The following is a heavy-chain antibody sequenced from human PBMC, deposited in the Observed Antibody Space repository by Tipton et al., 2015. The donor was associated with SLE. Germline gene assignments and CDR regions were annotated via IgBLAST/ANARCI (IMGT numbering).Heavy chain of an antibody. Sequence: LRLSSAASGFTFSNAWMSWVRQAPGKGLEWIGYIYYSGSTNYNPSLKSRVTISVDTSKNQFSLKLSSVTAADTAVYYCARDIVATNWGQGTLVTVSS. J-gene: IGHJ4*02. CDR1: GFTFSNAW. CDR2: IYYSGST. CDR3: ARDIVATN. V-gene: IGHV4-59*01. D-gene: IGHD5-12*01.